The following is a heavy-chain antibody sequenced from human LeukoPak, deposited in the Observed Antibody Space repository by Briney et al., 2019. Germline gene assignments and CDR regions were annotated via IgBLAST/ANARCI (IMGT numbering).Heavy chain of an antibody. Sequence: GESLRLSCAASGFTFDDYAINWVRQVPGRGLEWVSGINWNGRITEYADSVKDRFTISRQNTKNSLYLYMNNLGGEDTALYFCARGSVQLWLRDTYYYMDVWGKGTTVTVSS. V-gene: IGHV3-20*04. CDR1: GFTFDDYA. D-gene: IGHD5-18*01. CDR2: INWNGRIT. J-gene: IGHJ6*03. CDR3: ARGSVQLWLRDTYYYMDV.